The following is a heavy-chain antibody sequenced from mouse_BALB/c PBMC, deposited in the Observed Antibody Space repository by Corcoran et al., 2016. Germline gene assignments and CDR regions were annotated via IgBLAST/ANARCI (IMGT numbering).Heavy chain of an antibody. Sequence: QIKLVQSGPELKKPGETVKISCKASGYTFTNYGMNWVKQAPGKGLKWMGWINTYTGEPTYADDFKGRFAFSLETSVSTAYLQINNLKNEDTATYFCATYYDSDWFAYWGQGTLVTVSA. J-gene: IGHJ3*01. D-gene: IGHD2-4*01. CDR3: ATYYDSDWFAY. CDR1: GYTFTNYG. CDR2: INTYTGEP. V-gene: IGHV9-3-1*01.